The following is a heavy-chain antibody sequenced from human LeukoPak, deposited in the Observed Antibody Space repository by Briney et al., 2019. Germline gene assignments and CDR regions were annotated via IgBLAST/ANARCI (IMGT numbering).Heavy chain of an antibody. Sequence: PGGSLRLSCAASGFTFSSYAMSWVRQAPGKGLEWVSAISGSGGSTYYADSVKGRFTISRDNAKNSLYLQMNSLRAEDTAVYYCARGCKLSRWTHWYYYGMDVWGQGTTVTVSS. CDR3: ARGCKLSRWTHWYYYGMDV. CDR1: GFTFSSYA. D-gene: IGHD4-23*01. V-gene: IGHV3-23*01. J-gene: IGHJ6*02. CDR2: ISGSGGST.